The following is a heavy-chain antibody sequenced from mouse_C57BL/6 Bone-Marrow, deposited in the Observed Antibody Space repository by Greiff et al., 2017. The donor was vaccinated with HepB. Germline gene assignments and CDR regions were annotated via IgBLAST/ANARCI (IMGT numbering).Heavy chain of an antibody. Sequence: EVHLVESGGGLVKPGGSLKLSCAASGFTFSDYGMHWVRQAPEKGLEWVAYISSGSSTIYYADTVKGRFTISRDNAKNTLFLQMTSLRSEDTAMYYWAITTVVTYWYFDVWGTGTTVTVSS. CDR2: ISSGSSTI. V-gene: IGHV5-17*01. CDR3: AITTVVTYWYFDV. CDR1: GFTFSDYG. J-gene: IGHJ1*03. D-gene: IGHD1-1*01.